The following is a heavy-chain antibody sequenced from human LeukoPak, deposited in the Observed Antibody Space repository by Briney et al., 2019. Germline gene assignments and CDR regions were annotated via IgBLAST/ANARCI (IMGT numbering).Heavy chain of an antibody. D-gene: IGHD6-19*01. CDR3: SRVGSSGWPNNFDS. J-gene: IGHJ4*02. CDR1: GFTSSSYD. Sequence: GGSLRLSCAAPGFTSSSYDMHWVRQATGKGLEWVSVIGTSGDTYYAGSMKGRFTISRENAKNSLYLQMNSLTAGDTAVYYCSRVGSSGWPNNFDSWGQGTLVTVSS. CDR2: IGTSGDT. V-gene: IGHV3-13*04.